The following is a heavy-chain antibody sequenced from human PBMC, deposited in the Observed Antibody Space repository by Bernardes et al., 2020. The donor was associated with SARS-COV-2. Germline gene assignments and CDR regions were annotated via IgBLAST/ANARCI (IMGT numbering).Heavy chain of an antibody. Sequence: ASVKVSCKGSGYTLSDLSMHWVRQAPGKGLEWMGSFDPEDGEAVYAQKFLGRVTMTADTSTYTSYMELSSLRSDDTAVYYCTTSLSLTVVVYAFDIWGQGTLLTVSS. CDR3: TTSLSLTVVVYAFDI. CDR2: FDPEDGEA. J-gene: IGHJ4*02. D-gene: IGHD3-22*01. V-gene: IGHV1-24*01. CDR1: GYTLSDLS.